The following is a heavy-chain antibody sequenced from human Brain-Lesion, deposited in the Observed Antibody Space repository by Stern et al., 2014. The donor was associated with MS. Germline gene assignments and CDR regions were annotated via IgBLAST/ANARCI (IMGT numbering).Heavy chain of an antibody. CDR2: INPNTGGT. D-gene: IGHD3-3*01. CDR3: ARDQRGITIFGVVTDYYYLGMDV. V-gene: IGHV1-2*02. CDR1: GYIFNGYY. J-gene: IGHJ6*02. Sequence: QVQLVQSGAEVKKPGASVKVSCKTSGYIFNGYYIHWVRQAPGQGLEWMAWINPNTGGTKYAQKFTGRVTMTRDTSMHTPYLELRSLTSDDTAVYYCARDQRGITIFGVVTDYYYLGMDVWGQGTTVTVSS.